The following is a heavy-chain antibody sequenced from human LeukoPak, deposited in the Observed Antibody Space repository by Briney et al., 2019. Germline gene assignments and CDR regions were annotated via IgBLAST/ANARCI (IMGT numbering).Heavy chain of an antibody. CDR2: ISSDGSEI. V-gene: IGHV3-74*01. Sequence: GGSLRLSCAASGFTFSRYWMHWVRQDPEKGLVRVSRISSDGSEIIYADSVKGRFTISRDNAKNTLYLEMNSLRVEDTAVYYCARDWGGYGPTSHDYWGQGTLVTVSS. CDR1: GFTFSRYW. D-gene: IGHD3-16*01. J-gene: IGHJ4*02. CDR3: ARDWGGYGPTSHDY.